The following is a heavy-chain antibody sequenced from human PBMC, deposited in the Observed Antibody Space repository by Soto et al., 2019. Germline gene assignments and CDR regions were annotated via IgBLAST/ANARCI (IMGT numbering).Heavy chain of an antibody. D-gene: IGHD2-21*01. CDR2: MSNDGSNK. J-gene: IGHJ4*01. Sequence: QVQLVESGGVVVQPGRSLRLSCAASGFTFSHYAMHWVRQAPGKGLEWVAVMSNDGSNKYYPDSVKSQFTISRDNSKNTLDLQLNSLRAEDTDLDYGARDLNKGEGRWDYWGQGTLVTVSS. CDR3: ARDLNKGEGRWDY. V-gene: IGHV3-30-3*01. CDR1: GFTFSHYA.